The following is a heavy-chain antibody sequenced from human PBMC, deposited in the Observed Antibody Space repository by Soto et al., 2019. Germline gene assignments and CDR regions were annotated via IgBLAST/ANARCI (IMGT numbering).Heavy chain of an antibody. Sequence: EVQLLESGGGLVQPGGSLTLSCAASGFTFSSYAMSWVRQAPGKGLEWVSAISGSGGSTDYADSVKGRFTISRANPKNGLYLQMTSLRAGDAPVYYCAKIWACSGGSCYHFDYWGQGPLVTVSS. J-gene: IGHJ4*02. CDR1: GFTFSSYA. V-gene: IGHV3-23*01. CDR2: ISGSGGST. D-gene: IGHD2-15*01. CDR3: AKIWACSGGSCYHFDY.